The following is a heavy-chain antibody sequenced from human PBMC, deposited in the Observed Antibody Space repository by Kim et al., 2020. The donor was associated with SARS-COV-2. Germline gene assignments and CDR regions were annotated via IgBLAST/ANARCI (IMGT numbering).Heavy chain of an antibody. CDR3: ARVFYDILTGYYPFGY. V-gene: IGHV3-11*06. J-gene: IGHJ4*02. Sequence: SVKGRFTISRDNAKNSLYLQMNSLRAEDTAVYYCARVFYDILTGYYPFGYWGQGTLVTVSS. D-gene: IGHD3-9*01.